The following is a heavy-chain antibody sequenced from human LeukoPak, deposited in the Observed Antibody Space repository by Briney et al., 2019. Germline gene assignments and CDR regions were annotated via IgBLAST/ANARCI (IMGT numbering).Heavy chain of an antibody. J-gene: IGHJ3*02. CDR2: IYISGST. V-gene: IGHV4-61*02. Sequence: PPETLSLTCPVSGGSISSGSYYWSWIRQPAGKGLEWIGRIYISGSTHYNPSLKRRVTISVDTAKNQFSLQISSVTAADTAVYYCARDLEAPAAFDIWGQGTMVTVSS. D-gene: IGHD3-3*01. CDR3: ARDLEAPAAFDI. CDR1: GGSISSGSYY.